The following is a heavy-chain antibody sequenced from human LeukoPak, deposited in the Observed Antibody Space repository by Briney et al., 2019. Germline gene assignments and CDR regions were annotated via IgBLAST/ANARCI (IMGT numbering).Heavy chain of an antibody. V-gene: IGHV3-74*01. CDR1: GFTFRSYW. CDR2: INDDGSIT. D-gene: IGHD2/OR15-2a*01. J-gene: IGHJ5*02. CDR3: ARQEQNKFDP. Sequence: GGSLRLSCAASGFTFRSYWMHWVRRAPGRGPVWVSRINDDGSITTYADSVKGRFTISRDNAKNTLYLQMNSLRAEDTAVYYCARQEQNKFDPWGQGTLVTVSS.